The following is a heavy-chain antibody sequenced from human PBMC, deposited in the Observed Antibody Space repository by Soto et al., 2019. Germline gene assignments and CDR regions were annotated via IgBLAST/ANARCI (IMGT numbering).Heavy chain of an antibody. V-gene: IGHV3-73*01. CDR1: GFIFSGSA. CDR3: IRGGSPYYYVY. J-gene: IGHJ4*02. CDR2: ILRKPGNYAT. Sequence: EVQLVESGGGLVQPGGSLKLSCAASGFIFSGSAVHWVRQASGKGLEWVGRILRKPGNYATAYPASMKGRFTISRDDSENTAFPQMTSLKTEDTAVYYCIRGGSPYYYVYWGQGTLVAVSS.